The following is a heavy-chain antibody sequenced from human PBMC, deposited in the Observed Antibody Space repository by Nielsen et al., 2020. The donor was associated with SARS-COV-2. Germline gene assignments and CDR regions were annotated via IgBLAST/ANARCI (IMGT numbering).Heavy chain of an antibody. J-gene: IGHJ6*02. D-gene: IGHD5-18*01. CDR3: AKEVRDTATSYYYYYGMDV. CDR2: ISGSGGST. CDR1: GFTFSSYA. Sequence: GGSLRLSCAASGFTFSSYAMSWVRQAPGKGLEWVSAISGSGGSTYYADSVKGRFTISRDNSKNTLYQQMNSLRAEDTAVYYCAKEVRDTATSYYYYYGMDVWGQGTTVTVSS. V-gene: IGHV3-23*01.